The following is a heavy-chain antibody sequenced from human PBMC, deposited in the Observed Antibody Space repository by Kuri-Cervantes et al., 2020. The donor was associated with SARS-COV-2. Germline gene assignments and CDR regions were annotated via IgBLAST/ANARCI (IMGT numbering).Heavy chain of an antibody. CDR1: GGSFNSYA. V-gene: IGHV1-18*01. CDR2: INPENGNT. CDR3: ARAITRWVVPAAMVDY. J-gene: IGHJ4*02. Sequence: ASVKVSCKPSGGSFNSYAISWVRQAPGQGLEWLGWINPENGNTKYTQKLQGRVTMTTDTSTSTAYMELRSLRSDDTAVYYCARAITRWVVPAAMVDYWGQGTLVTVSS. D-gene: IGHD2-2*01.